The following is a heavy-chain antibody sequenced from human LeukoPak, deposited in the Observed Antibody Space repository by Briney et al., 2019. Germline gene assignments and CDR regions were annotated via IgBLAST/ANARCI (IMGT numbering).Heavy chain of an antibody. CDR1: GFTVTTKT. J-gene: IGHJ5*02. D-gene: IGHD6-13*01. CDR2: IYRGGNT. CDR3: ARDLQQLVQRSGS. V-gene: IGHV3-53*01. Sequence: GSLRLSCAASGFTVTTKTMSWVRQAPGKGLEWIADIYRGGNTNYRDSVKGRFTIYRDTSKNNLYLQMNSMTVEDTAVYYCARDLQQLVQRSGSWGQGNLVTVSS.